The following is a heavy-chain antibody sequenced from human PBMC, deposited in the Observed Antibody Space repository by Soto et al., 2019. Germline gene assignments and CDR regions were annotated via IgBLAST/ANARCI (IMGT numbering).Heavy chain of an antibody. CDR3: ARVPRSGGYCSGGSCYYYYYGMDV. V-gene: IGHV3-33*01. J-gene: IGHJ6*02. CDR1: GFTFSSYG. D-gene: IGHD2-15*01. CDR2: IWYDGSSK. Sequence: GGSLRLSCAASGFTFSSYGMHWVRQAPGKGLEWVAVIWYDGSSKYYADSVKGRFTISRDNSKNTLYLQMNSLRAEDTAVYYCARVPRSGGYCSGGSCYYYYYGMDVWGQGTTVTVSS.